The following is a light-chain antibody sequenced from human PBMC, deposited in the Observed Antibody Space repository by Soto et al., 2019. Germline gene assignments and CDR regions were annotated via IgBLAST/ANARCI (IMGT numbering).Light chain of an antibody. CDR3: CSHEDTYTVV. CDR1: SSDIGSYNR. Sequence: QSVLTQPRSVSGSPGQSVTISCTGTSSDIGSYNRVSWFQQPPGEAPKLIIYDVTKRPSGVPDRFSGSKSGNTASLTISGLQAEDEDGYYCCSHEDTYTVVFGGGTQLTVL. CDR2: DVT. J-gene: IGLJ2*01. V-gene: IGLV2-11*01.